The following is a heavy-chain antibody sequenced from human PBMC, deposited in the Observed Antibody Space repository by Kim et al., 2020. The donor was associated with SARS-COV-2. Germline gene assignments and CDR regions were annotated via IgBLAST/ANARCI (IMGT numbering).Heavy chain of an antibody. CDR1: GGSISSGGYY. CDR3: ATTIAAAGPFDY. J-gene: IGHJ4*02. D-gene: IGHD6-13*01. Sequence: SETLSLTCTVSGGSISSGGYYWIWIRQHPGKGLEWIGYIYYSGSTYYNPSLKSRVTISVDTSKNQFSLKLSSVTAADTAVYYCATTIAAAGPFDYWGQGTLVTVSS. V-gene: IGHV4-31*03. CDR2: IYYSGST.